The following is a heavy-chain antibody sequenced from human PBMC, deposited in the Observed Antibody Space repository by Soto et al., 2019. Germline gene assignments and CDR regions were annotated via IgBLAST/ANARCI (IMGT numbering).Heavy chain of an antibody. V-gene: IGHV4-59*08. J-gene: IGHJ4*02. CDR1: GGSISSYY. Sequence: SEPLSLTCTVSGGSISSYYWSWIRQPPGKGLEWIGYIYYSGSTNYNPSLKSRVTISVDTSKNQFSLKLSSVTAADTAVYYCARQGAAGHDYWGQGTLVTVSS. CDR3: ARQGAAGHDY. D-gene: IGHD6-13*01. CDR2: IYYSGST.